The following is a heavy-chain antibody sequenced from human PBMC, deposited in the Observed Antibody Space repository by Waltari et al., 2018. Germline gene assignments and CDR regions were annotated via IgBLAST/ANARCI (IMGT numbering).Heavy chain of an antibody. V-gene: IGHV4-34*01. CDR2: INHSGST. CDR1: GGSFSGYY. J-gene: IGHJ6*02. CDR3: ARQYWLPPTYYYYYGMDV. D-gene: IGHD2-15*01. Sequence: QVQLQQWGAGLLKPSETLSLTCAVYGGSFSGYYWSWIRQPPGKGLEWIGEINHSGSTNLNPSRKRRVTISVDTSKNQFSLKLSSVTAADTAVYYCARQYWLPPTYYYYYGMDVWGQGTTVTVSS.